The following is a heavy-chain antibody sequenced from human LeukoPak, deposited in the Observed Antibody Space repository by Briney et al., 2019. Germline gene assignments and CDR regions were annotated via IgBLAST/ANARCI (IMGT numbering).Heavy chain of an antibody. CDR2: INHSGST. J-gene: IGHJ4*02. CDR3: AIYGPGFDY. D-gene: IGHD4-17*01. V-gene: IGHV4-34*01. Sequence: TSETLSLTCAVYGGSFSGYYWSWIRQPPGKGLEWIGEINHSGSTNYNPSLKSRVTISVDTSKNQFSLKLSSVTAADTAVYYCAIYGPGFDYWGQGTLVTVSS. CDR1: GGSFSGYY.